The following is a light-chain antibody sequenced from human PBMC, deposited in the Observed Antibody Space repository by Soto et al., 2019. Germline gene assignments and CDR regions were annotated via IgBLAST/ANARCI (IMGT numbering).Light chain of an antibody. CDR1: QSVSTRY. Sequence: ESMLTQSPGTLSLSPGERATLSCRASQSVSTRYLAWYQQKPGQAPRLLIYGASIRATGTPDRFSGSGSGPDFTLTISRLEPEDFAVYYCHQFGSSPPSFTFGQGTKLEI. CDR2: GAS. CDR3: HQFGSSPPSFT. V-gene: IGKV3-20*01. J-gene: IGKJ2*01.